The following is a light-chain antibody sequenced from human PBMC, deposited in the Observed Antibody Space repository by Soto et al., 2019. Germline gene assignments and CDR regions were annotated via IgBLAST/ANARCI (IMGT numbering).Light chain of an antibody. CDR3: QQSYNTPWT. J-gene: IGKJ1*01. CDR1: QSISSY. V-gene: IGKV1-39*01. CDR2: VAS. Sequence: DIQMTQSPSSLSASVGDRVTITCRTSQSISSYLNWYQHRPGQAPKLLIYVASDLQSGVPSRFSGTGSGTDFTLTISNLQREDFATYYCQQSYNTPWTFGQGTRVEIK.